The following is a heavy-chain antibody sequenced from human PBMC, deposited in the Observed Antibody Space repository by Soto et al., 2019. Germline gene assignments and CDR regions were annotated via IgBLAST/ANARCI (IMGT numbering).Heavy chain of an antibody. D-gene: IGHD4-17*01. CDR3: ARDGDYVSRDAFDI. J-gene: IGHJ3*02. CDR1: GGSISSGGYY. Sequence: SETLSLTCTVSGGSISSGGYYWSWIRQHPGKGLEWIGYIYYSGSTYYSPSLKSRVTISVDTSKNQFSLKLSSVTAADTAVYYCARDGDYVSRDAFDIWGQGTMVTVSS. V-gene: IGHV4-31*03. CDR2: IYYSGST.